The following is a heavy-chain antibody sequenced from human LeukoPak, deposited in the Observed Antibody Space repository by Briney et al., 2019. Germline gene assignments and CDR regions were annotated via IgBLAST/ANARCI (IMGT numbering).Heavy chain of an antibody. CDR2: INPNSGGT. Sequence: GASVKVSCKASGYTFTGYYMHWVRQAPGQGLEWMGWINPNSGGTNYAQKFQGRVTMTRDTSISTAYMELSRLRSDDTAVYYCARGLLDIVVVPAASGYYYYMDVWGKGTTVTISS. CDR3: ARGLLDIVVVPAASGYYYYMDV. J-gene: IGHJ6*03. D-gene: IGHD2-2*03. CDR1: GYTFTGYY. V-gene: IGHV1-2*02.